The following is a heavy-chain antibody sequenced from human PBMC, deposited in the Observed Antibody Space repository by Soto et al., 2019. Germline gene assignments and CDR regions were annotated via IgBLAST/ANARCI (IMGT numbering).Heavy chain of an antibody. CDR2: IDYSGST. D-gene: IGHD3-3*01. CDR1: RGSISSGGYY. V-gene: IGHV4-31*03. Sequence: QVQLQESGPGLVKPSQTLSLTCTVSRGSISSGGYYWSWIRQHAGKGLEWIGYIDYSGSTYYNPSLKSRVAISVVTSKPQFSLKLSSVTAADTAVYYCARVVRHEFWSGYSPPAYWGQGTLVTVSS. CDR3: ARVVRHEFWSGYSPPAY. J-gene: IGHJ4*02.